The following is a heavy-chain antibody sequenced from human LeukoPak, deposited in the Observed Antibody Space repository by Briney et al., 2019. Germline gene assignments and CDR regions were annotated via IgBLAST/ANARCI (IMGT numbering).Heavy chain of an antibody. CDR2: IWYDGSNK. V-gene: IGHV3-33*01. CDR3: ARADDYYDSSGYVDY. CDR1: GFTFSSYG. Sequence: PGGSLRLSCAASGFTFSSYGMHWVRQAPGKGLEWVAVIWYDGSNKYYADFVKGRFTISRDNSKNTLYLQMNSLRAEDTAVYYCARADDYYDSSGYVDYWGQGTLVTVSS. J-gene: IGHJ4*02. D-gene: IGHD3-22*01.